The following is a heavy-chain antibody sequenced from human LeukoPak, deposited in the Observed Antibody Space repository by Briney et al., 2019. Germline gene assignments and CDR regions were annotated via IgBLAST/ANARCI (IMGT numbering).Heavy chain of an antibody. D-gene: IGHD6-13*01. V-gene: IGHV1-69*06. Sequence: SVKVSCKASGGTFSSYAISWVRQAPGQGLEWMGGIIPIFGTANYAQKFQGRATITADKSTSTAYMELSSLRSEDTAVYYCARGELGYSSSWTSSAFDIWGQGTMVTVSS. CDR2: IIPIFGTA. J-gene: IGHJ3*02. CDR3: ARGELGYSSSWTSSAFDI. CDR1: GGTFSSYA.